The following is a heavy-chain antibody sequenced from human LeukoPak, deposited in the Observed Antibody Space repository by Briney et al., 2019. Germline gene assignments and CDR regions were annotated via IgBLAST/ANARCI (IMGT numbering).Heavy chain of an antibody. CDR1: GGSFSGYY. D-gene: IGHD3-3*01. J-gene: IGHJ5*02. CDR2: INHSGGT. CDR3: ARGDRHDFWSGYYTGLSWFDP. Sequence: PSETLSLTCAVYGGSFSGYYWSWIRQPPGKGLEWIGEINHSGGTNYNPSLKSRVTISVDTSKNQFSMKLSSVTAADTAVYYCARGDRHDFWSGYYTGLSWFDPWGQGTLVTVSS. V-gene: IGHV4-34*01.